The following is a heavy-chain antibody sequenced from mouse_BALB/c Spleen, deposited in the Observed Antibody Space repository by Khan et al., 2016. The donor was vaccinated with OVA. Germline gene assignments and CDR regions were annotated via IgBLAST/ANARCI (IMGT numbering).Heavy chain of an antibody. CDR3: ARGNYYGYYSDY. D-gene: IGHD1-1*01. Sequence: EVQLQESGPGLVKPSQSLSLTCTVTGYSITSGYAWNWIRQFPGNKLEWMGYISYSGVTRYTPSLKSRISITRDTSKNQFFLQLNAVTTEDTATYYCARGNYYGYYSDYWGQGTTLTVSS. J-gene: IGHJ2*01. CDR1: GYSITSGYA. CDR2: ISYSGVT. V-gene: IGHV3-2*02.